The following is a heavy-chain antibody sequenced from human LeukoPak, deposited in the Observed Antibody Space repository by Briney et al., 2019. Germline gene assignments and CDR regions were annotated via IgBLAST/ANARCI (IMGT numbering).Heavy chain of an antibody. Sequence: ASAKVSCKASGGTFSSYAISWVRQAPGQGLEWMGGIIPILGTANYAQKFQGRVTITADESTSTAYMELSSLRSEDTAVYYCARVGYSYGTFDYWGQGTLVTVSS. CDR2: IIPILGTA. CDR1: GGTFSSYA. V-gene: IGHV1-69*01. D-gene: IGHD5-18*01. CDR3: ARVGYSYGTFDY. J-gene: IGHJ4*02.